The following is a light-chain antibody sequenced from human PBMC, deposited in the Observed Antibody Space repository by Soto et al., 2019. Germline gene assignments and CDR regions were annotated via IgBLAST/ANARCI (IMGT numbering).Light chain of an antibody. Sequence: EIVLTQSPGTLSLSPGERATLSCRASQSVSSSYLAWYQQKPGQAPRLLIYDASNRATGIPARFSGSGSGTDFTLTISRLEPEDFAVYYCLQRSSWPITFGQGTRLEIK. CDR1: QSVSSSY. V-gene: IGKV3D-20*02. CDR2: DAS. J-gene: IGKJ5*01. CDR3: LQRSSWPIT.